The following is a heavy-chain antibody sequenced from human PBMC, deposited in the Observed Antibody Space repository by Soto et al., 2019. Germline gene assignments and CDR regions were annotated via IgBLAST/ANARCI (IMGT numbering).Heavy chain of an antibody. CDR2: ISSSSSYI. J-gene: IGHJ4*02. D-gene: IGHD5-12*01. CDR3: ARGIGATFYVYYFDY. CDR1: GFTFSSYS. Sequence: GGSLRLSCAASGFTFSSYSMNWVRQAPGKGLEWVSSISSSSSYIYYADSVKGRFTISRDNAKNSLYLQMNSLRAEDTAVYYCARGIGATFYVYYFDYWGQGTLVTVSS. V-gene: IGHV3-21*01.